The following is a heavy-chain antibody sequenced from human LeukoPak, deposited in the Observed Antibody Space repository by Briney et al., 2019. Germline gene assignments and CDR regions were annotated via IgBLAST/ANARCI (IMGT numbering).Heavy chain of an antibody. CDR2: ISSSGSTI. J-gene: IGHJ3*02. CDR3: ARGHYDSRLNQMDDAFDI. Sequence: GGSLRLSCAASGFTFSSYEMNWVRQAPGKGLEWVSYISSSGSTIYYADSVKGRFTISRDNAKNSLYLQMNSLRAADTAVYYCARGHYDSRLNQMDDAFDIWGQGTMVTVSS. D-gene: IGHD3-22*01. V-gene: IGHV3-48*03. CDR1: GFTFSSYE.